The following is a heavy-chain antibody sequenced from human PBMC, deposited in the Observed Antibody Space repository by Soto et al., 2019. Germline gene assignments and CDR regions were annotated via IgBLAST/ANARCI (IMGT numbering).Heavy chain of an antibody. CDR1: GGSINSGGYS. D-gene: IGHD3-9*01. V-gene: IGHV4-30-2*01. Sequence: SETLSLTCGVSGGSINSGGYSWSWIRQPPGRGLEWIGNIYPSGSANYSPSLKTRVTISVDRSMNQFSLNLGSVTAADTAVYYCAREILPYGMDVWGRGTTVTVSS. J-gene: IGHJ6*02. CDR3: AREILPYGMDV. CDR2: IYPSGSA.